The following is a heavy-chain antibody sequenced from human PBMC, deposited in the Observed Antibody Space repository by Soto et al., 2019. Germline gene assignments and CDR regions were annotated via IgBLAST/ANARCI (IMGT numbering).Heavy chain of an antibody. CDR1: GYSFSSYW. J-gene: IGHJ6*02. V-gene: IGHV5-10-1*01. CDR2: VAPSDSYT. CDR3: ARLYGGNSGMDV. D-gene: IGHD4-17*01. Sequence: GESLKISCKASGYSFSSYWVTWVRQMPGKGLEWMGRVAPSDSYTNYNPPFQGHVTISVDKSISTAYLQWRSLKASDTAMYYCARLYGGNSGMDVWGQGTTVPVSS.